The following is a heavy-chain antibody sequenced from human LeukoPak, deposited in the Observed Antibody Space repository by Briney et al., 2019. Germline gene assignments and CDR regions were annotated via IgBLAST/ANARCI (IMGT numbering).Heavy chain of an antibody. CDR2: IHPGDSNT. Sequence: GESLKISCQGSGYSFTNYWIVWVRQMPGQGLEYMGIIHPGDSNTKYSPSFEGQVIISVDKSISAAYLQWSSLKASDTAMYYCARGLEGPYFDYWGQGTLVTVSS. D-gene: IGHD3/OR15-3a*01. CDR3: ARGLEGPYFDY. V-gene: IGHV5-51*01. J-gene: IGHJ4*02. CDR1: GYSFTNYW.